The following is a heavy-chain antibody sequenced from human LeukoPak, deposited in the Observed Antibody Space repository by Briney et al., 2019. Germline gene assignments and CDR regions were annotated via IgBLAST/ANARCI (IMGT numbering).Heavy chain of an antibody. CDR2: ISSSSSYI. V-gene: IGHV3-21*01. J-gene: IGHJ4*02. Sequence: GGSLRLSCAASGFTFSSYSMNWVRQAPGKGLEWVSSISSSSSYIYYADSVKGRFTISRDNAKNSLYLQMNSLRAEDTAVYYCARSLYFDWLLWDYWGQGTLVTVSS. CDR3: ARSLYFDWLLWDY. D-gene: IGHD3-9*01. CDR1: GFTFSSYS.